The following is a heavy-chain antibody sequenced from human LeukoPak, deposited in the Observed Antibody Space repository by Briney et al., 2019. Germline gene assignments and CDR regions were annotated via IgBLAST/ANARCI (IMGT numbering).Heavy chain of an antibody. Sequence: GGSLRLSCAASGFTFSSYAMSWVRQAPGQGLEWVSAISGSGGSTYYADSVKGRFTISRDNSKNTLYLQMNSLRAEDTAVYYCAKDSLPEPAAFDIWGQGTMVTVSS. V-gene: IGHV3-23*01. CDR2: ISGSGGST. D-gene: IGHD3-10*01. CDR1: GFTFSSYA. CDR3: AKDSLPEPAAFDI. J-gene: IGHJ3*02.